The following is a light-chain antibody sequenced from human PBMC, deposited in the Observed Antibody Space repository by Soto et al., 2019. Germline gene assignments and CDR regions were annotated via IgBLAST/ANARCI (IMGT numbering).Light chain of an antibody. CDR2: DVS. V-gene: IGLV2-14*03. Sequence: QSALTQPASVSGSPGQSITISCTGTSSDVGGYNYVSWYQQHPGKAPKLMIYDVSDRPSGVSNRFSGSKSGNTASLTISGLQAEDEADYYCSSYTGSGTDYVCGTGTKVTVL. J-gene: IGLJ1*01. CDR1: SSDVGGYNY. CDR3: SSYTGSGTDYV.